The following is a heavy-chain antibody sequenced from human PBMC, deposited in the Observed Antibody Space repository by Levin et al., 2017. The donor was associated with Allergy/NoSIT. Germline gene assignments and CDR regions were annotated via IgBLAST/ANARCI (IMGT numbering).Heavy chain of an antibody. V-gene: IGHV5-51*01. D-gene: IGHD2-15*01. Sequence: GESLKISCQGSGYSFISYWIAWVRQMPGKGLEWMGSVYPADSDATYNPSFLGQVSISVDKSLKTAYLQWSRLKPSATAMYYGAKIDSHSGYGMSVWGQGTTVTVSS. CDR1: GYSFISYW. CDR3: AKIDSHSGYGMSV. CDR2: VYPADSDA. J-gene: IGHJ6*02.